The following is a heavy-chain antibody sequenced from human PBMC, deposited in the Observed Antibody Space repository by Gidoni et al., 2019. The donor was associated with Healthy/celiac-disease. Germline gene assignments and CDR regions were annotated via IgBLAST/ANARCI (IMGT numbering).Heavy chain of an antibody. D-gene: IGHD3-16*01. CDR1: GGSFSGYY. Sequence: QVQLQQWGAGLLKPSETLSLTCAVYGGSFSGYYWSWIRQPPGKGLEWIGEINHSGNTNYDPALQSRVTISVDTSKNQFSLKLSSVTAADTTVYYCARQDGGYYYYYMDVWGKGTTVTVSS. J-gene: IGHJ6*03. CDR3: ARQDGGYYYYYMDV. CDR2: INHSGNT. V-gene: IGHV4-34*01.